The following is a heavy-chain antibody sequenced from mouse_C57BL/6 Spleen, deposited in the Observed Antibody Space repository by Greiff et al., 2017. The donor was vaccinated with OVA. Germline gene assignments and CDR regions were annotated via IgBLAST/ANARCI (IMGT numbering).Heavy chain of an antibody. V-gene: IGHV14-4*01. CDR3: TGGLLSY. CDR2: IDPENGDT. J-gene: IGHJ3*01. CDR1: GFNIKDDY. Sequence: VQLQQSGAELVRPGASVKLSCTASGFNIKDDYMHWVKQRPEQGLEWIGWIDPENGDTESASKFQGKATITADTSSNTAYLQLSSLTSEDTAVYYCTGGLLSYWGQGTLVTVTA. D-gene: IGHD2-3*01.